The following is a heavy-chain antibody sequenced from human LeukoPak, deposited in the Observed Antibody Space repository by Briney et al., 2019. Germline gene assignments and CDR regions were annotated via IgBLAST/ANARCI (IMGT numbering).Heavy chain of an antibody. CDR2: IKPDSGSS. Sequence: SVKVSCKASGYTFTAYYIHWLRQAPGQGPEWMGWIKPDSGSSHYAQRFQGRVTMTRDTSSNSAYMDLTRLKSDDTAVYYCARARVPIAVAGLYYFDYWGQGALVTVSS. CDR3: ARARVPIAVAGLYYFDY. V-gene: IGHV1-2*02. D-gene: IGHD6-19*01. J-gene: IGHJ4*02. CDR1: GYTFTAYY.